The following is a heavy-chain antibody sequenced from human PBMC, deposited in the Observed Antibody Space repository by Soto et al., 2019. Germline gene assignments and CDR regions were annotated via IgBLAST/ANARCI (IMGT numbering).Heavy chain of an antibody. CDR2: INGDGSST. V-gene: IGHV3-74*01. D-gene: IGHD1-1*01. J-gene: IGHJ4*02. Sequence: GGSLRLSCAASGFTFSSYWMHWVRQAPGKGLVWVSRINGDGSSTSYADSVKGRFTISRDNAKNTLYLQMNSLRAEDTAVYYCARVQLELYGGTDYWGQGTLVTVSS. CDR1: GFTFSSYW. CDR3: ARVQLELYGGTDY.